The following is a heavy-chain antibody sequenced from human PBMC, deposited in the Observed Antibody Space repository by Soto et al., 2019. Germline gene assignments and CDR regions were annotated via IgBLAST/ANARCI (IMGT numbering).Heavy chain of an antibody. J-gene: IGHJ4*02. D-gene: IGHD1-26*01. CDR1: GFTFSSYG. CDR3: AKDGGSSRSFDY. Sequence: QVQLVESGGGVVQPGRSLRLSCAASGFTFSSYGMHWVRQAPGKGLEWVAVISYDGSNKYYADSVKGRFTISRDNSKNTLYLQMNSLRAEDTAVYYCAKDGGSSRSFDYWGQGTLVTVSS. V-gene: IGHV3-30*18. CDR2: ISYDGSNK.